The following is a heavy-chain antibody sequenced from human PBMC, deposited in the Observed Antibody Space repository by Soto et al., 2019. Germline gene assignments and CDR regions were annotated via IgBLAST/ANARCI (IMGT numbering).Heavy chain of an antibody. V-gene: IGHV3-73*01. D-gene: IGHD3-3*01. CDR1: GFTFSGSA. CDR3: TRPTSHYDFWSGYYYGMDV. CDR2: IRSKANSYAT. J-gene: IGHJ6*02. Sequence: EVQLVESGGGLVQPGGSLKLSFAASGFTFSGSAMHWVRQASGKGLEWVGRIRSKANSYATAYAASVKGRFTISRDDSKNTAYLQMNSLKTEDTAVYYCTRPTSHYDFWSGYYYGMDVWGQGTTVTVSS.